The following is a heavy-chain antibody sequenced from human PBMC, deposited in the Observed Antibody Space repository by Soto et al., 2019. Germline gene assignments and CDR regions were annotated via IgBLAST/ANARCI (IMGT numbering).Heavy chain of an antibody. CDR2: IIPIFGTA. CDR1: GGNFISYA. Sequence: ASVKVSCKASGGNFISYAISWVRQAPGQGLEWMGWIIPIFGTANYAQKFQGRVTITADESTSTAYMELSSLRSEDTAVYYCARLSSNSAYCGGDCPTAFWGQGTLVTVSS. J-gene: IGHJ4*02. D-gene: IGHD2-21*02. CDR3: ARLSSNSAYCGGDCPTAF. V-gene: IGHV1-69*13.